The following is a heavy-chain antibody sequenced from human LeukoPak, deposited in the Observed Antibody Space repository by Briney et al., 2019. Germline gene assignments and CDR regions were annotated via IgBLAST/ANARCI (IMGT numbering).Heavy chain of an antibody. Sequence: GASVKVSCKASGYTFTSYDINWVRQATGQGLEWMGWMNPNSGGTNYAQKFQGRVTMTRDTSISTAYMELSRLRSDDTAVYYCARDSLFSGVVPAATFDYWGQGTLVTVSS. CDR3: ARDSLFSGVVPAATFDY. CDR2: MNPNSGGT. D-gene: IGHD2-2*01. CDR1: GYTFTSYD. V-gene: IGHV1-2*02. J-gene: IGHJ4*02.